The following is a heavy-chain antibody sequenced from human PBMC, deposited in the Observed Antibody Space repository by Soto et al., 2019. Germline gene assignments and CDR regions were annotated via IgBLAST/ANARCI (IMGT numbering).Heavy chain of an antibody. Sequence: QVQLQESGPGLVKPSETLSLTCSVSGGSISDYFSVWIRQPPGKGLEWIGQISYFGTTIYNASLEGRVSMSRDTSKSQCSLTLTSVTAADTAVYFCARCKKWDSSIAPDHWGQGILVSVSS. CDR1: GGSISDYF. J-gene: IGHJ4*02. CDR2: ISYFGTT. D-gene: IGHD6-6*01. V-gene: IGHV4-59*01. CDR3: ARCKKWDSSIAPDH.